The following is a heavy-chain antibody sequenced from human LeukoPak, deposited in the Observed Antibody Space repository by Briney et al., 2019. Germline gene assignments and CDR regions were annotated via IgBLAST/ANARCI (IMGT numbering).Heavy chain of an antibody. CDR1: GFTFSSYW. V-gene: IGHV3-30-3*01. Sequence: GGSLRLSCAASGFTFSSYWMSWVRQAPGKGLEWVAVISYDGSNKYYADSVKGRFTISRDNSKNTLYLQMNSLRAEDTAVYYCARADSSGYWPPFDYWGQGTLVTVSS. CDR3: ARADSSGYWPPFDY. J-gene: IGHJ4*02. CDR2: ISYDGSNK. D-gene: IGHD3-22*01.